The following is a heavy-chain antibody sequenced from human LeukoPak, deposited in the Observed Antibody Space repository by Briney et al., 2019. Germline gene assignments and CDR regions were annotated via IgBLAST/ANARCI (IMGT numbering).Heavy chain of an antibody. D-gene: IGHD3-3*01. CDR3: ARDHKDFWSGKRLYYYYYMDV. V-gene: IGHV4-61*02. J-gene: IGHJ6*03. Sequence: SETLSLTCTASGGSISSGSYYWSWIRQPAGKGLEWIGRIYTSGSTNYNPSLKSRVTISVDTSKNQFSLKLSSVTAADTAVYYCARDHKDFWSGKRLYYYYYMDVWGKGTTVTVSS. CDR1: GGSISSGSYY. CDR2: IYTSGST.